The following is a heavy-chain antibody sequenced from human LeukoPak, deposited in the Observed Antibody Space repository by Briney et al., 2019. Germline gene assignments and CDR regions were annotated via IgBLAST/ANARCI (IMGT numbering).Heavy chain of an antibody. Sequence: SVKVSCKASGGTFSSYAISWVRQAPGQGLEWMGGIIPIFGTANYAQKFQGRVTITTDESTSTAYMELSSLRSEDTAVYYCAGSTTPDYYYYYMDVWGKGTTVTVSS. CDR3: AGSTTPDYYYYYMDV. V-gene: IGHV1-69*05. CDR1: GGTFSSYA. CDR2: IIPIFGTA. J-gene: IGHJ6*03. D-gene: IGHD1-26*01.